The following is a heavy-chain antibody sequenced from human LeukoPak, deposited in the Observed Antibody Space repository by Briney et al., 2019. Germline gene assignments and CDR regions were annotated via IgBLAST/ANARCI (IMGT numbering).Heavy chain of an antibody. CDR2: INHSGST. J-gene: IGHJ4*02. CDR3: ARSERSLVESATWKFEY. V-gene: IGHV4-34*01. CDR1: GGSFSGYY. Sequence: SETLSLTCAVYGGSFSGYYWSWIRQPPGKGLEWIGEINHSGSTNYNPSLKSRVTISVDTSKNQFSLKLTSVTAADTAVYYCARSERSLVESATWKFEYWGQGTLVTASS. D-gene: IGHD2-15*01.